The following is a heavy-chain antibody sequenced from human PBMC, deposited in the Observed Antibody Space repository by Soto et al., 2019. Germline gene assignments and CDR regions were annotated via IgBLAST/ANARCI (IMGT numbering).Heavy chain of an antibody. CDR3: ARRYYDILSNWFDP. CDR1: GYTFTSYG. Sequence: ASVKVSCKASGYTFTSYGISWVRQAPGQGLEWMGWINPYNGNTKYAQKLQGRVTMTTDTSTSTAYMEMRSLRSDDTAVYYCARRYYDILSNWFDPWGQGTLVTVSS. CDR2: INPYNGNT. J-gene: IGHJ5*02. V-gene: IGHV1-18*01. D-gene: IGHD3-9*01.